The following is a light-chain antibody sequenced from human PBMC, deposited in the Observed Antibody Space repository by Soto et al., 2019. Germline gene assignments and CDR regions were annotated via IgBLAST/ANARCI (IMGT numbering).Light chain of an antibody. V-gene: IGLV2-11*01. CDR1: SSDVGGYNY. Sequence: QSALTQPRSVSGSPGQSVTISCTGTSSDVGGYNYVSWYQQHPGKAPQLMIYEVSKRPSGAPDRFSGSKSGNTASLTISGLQTEDEADYYCCSYAGTYTVLFGGGTTLTVL. CDR2: EVS. J-gene: IGLJ2*01. CDR3: CSYAGTYTVL.